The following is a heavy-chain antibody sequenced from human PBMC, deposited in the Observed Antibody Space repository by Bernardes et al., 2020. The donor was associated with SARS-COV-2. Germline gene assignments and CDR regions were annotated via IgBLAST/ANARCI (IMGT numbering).Heavy chain of an antibody. CDR2: ISGSGGST. Sequence: GGSLRLSCAASGFTFSSYAMSWVRQAPGKGLEWVSAISGSGGSTYYADSVKGRFTISRDNSKNTLYLQMNSLRAEDTAVYYCASHLYGSGSYPPYNWFDPWGQGTLVTVSS. CDR3: ASHLYGSGSYPPYNWFDP. V-gene: IGHV3-23*01. J-gene: IGHJ5*02. D-gene: IGHD3-10*01. CDR1: GFTFSSYA.